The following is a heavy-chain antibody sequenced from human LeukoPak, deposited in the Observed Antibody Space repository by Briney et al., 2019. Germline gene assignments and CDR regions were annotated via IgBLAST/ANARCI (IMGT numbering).Heavy chain of an antibody. CDR3: ARGNAVPDIAAAGDDY. V-gene: IGHV1-46*01. D-gene: IGHD6-13*01. CDR1: GYTFTSYY. CDR2: INPSGGST. Sequence: ASVKVSCKASGYTFTSYYMHWVRQAPGQGLEWMGIINPSGGSTSYAQKFQGRVTMTRDTSTSTVYMELSSLRSEDTAVYYCARGNAVPDIAAAGDDYWGQGTLVTVSS. J-gene: IGHJ4*02.